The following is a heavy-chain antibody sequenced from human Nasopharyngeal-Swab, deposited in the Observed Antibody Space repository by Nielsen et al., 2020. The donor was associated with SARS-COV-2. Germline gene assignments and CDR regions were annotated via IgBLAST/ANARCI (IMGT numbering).Heavy chain of an antibody. V-gene: IGHV3-30*18. CDR1: GFTFSSYG. J-gene: IGHJ4*02. D-gene: IGHD2-2*01. CDR2: ISYDGSNK. CDR3: AKRSSTSYRDY. Sequence: GGSLRLSCAASGFTFSSYGMHWVRQAPGKGLEWVAVISYDGSNKYYADSVKGRFTISRDNSKNTLYLQMNSLRAEDTAVYYCAKRSSTSYRDYWGQGTRVTVSS.